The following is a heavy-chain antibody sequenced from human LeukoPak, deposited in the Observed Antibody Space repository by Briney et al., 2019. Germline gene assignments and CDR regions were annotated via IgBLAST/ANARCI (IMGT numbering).Heavy chain of an antibody. CDR1: GYMFSNYG. D-gene: IGHD3-10*01. CDR3: ARDGIEYGSGSGKFYSNGMDV. J-gene: IGHJ6*02. Sequence: ASVKVSCKASGYMFSNYGISWVRQAPGEGLEWMGWITAYKGNTAYDQKFQGRVTMTTDTSTSTAYLELTSLRSDDTAVYYCARDGIEYGSGSGKFYSNGMDVWGQGTTVTVSS. CDR2: ITAYKGNT. V-gene: IGHV1-18*01.